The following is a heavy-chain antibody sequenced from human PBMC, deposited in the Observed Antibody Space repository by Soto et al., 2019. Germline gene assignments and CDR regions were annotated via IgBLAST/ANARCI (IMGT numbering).Heavy chain of an antibody. CDR3: ARSTTTKAFDI. Sequence: ASVKVSCKASGYTFTGYYMHWVRQAPGQGLEWMGWINPNSGGTNYAQKFQGWVTMTRDTSISKAYMELSRLRSDDTAVYYCARSTTTKAFDIWGQGTMVTVSS. CDR1: GYTFTGYY. J-gene: IGHJ3*02. D-gene: IGHD5-12*01. V-gene: IGHV1-2*04. CDR2: INPNSGGT.